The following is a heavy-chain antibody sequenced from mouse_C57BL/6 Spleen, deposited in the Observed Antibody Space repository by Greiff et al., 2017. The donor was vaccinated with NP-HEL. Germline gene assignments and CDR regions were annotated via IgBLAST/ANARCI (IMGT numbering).Heavy chain of an antibody. D-gene: IGHD2-3*01. CDR3: ARVGKWLLMYYFDY. CDR2: IDPSDSYT. J-gene: IGHJ2*01. V-gene: IGHV1-50*01. Sequence: QVQLQQPGAELVKPGASVKLSCKASGYTFTSYWMQWVKQRPGQGLEWIGEIDPSDSYTNYNQKFKGKATLTVDTSSSTADMQLSSLTSEDSAVYYCARVGKWLLMYYFDYWGQGTTLTVSS. CDR1: GYTFTSYW.